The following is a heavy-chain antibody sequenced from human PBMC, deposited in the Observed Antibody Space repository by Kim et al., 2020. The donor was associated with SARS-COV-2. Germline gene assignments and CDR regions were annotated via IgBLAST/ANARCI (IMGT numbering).Heavy chain of an antibody. Sequence: AASVKGRFTISRDNSKNTLYLQMNSLRAEDTAVYYCAKDAQGMATSVSDWGQGTLVTVSS. CDR3: AKDAQGMATSVSD. V-gene: IGHV3-23*01. D-gene: IGHD5-12*01. J-gene: IGHJ4*02.